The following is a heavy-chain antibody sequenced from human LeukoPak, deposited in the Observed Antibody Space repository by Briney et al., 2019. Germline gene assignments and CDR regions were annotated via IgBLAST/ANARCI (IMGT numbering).Heavy chain of an antibody. CDR1: SYTFTSYG. V-gene: IGHV1-18*01. CDR2: ISAYNGNT. J-gene: IGHJ4*02. D-gene: IGHD1-26*01. CDR3: AKNGVGATTKIYYFDY. Sequence: ASVKVSCKASSYTFTSYGISWVRQAPGQGLEWMGWISAYNGNTNYAQKLQGRVTMTTDTSTSTAYMELRSLRSDDTAVYYCAKNGVGATTKIYYFDYWGQGTLVTVSS.